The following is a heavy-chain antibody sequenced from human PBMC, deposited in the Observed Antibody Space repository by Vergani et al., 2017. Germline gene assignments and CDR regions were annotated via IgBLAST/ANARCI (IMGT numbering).Heavy chain of an antibody. CDR3: ARGRTVTTKFDY. V-gene: IGHV4-34*01. J-gene: IGHJ4*02. D-gene: IGHD4-17*01. Sequence: QVQLQQWGAGLLKPSETLSLTCAVYGGSFSGYYWSWIRQPPGKGLEWIGEINHSGSTNYNPSIKSRVTISVDTSKNQFSLKLSSVTAADTAVYYCARGRTVTTKFDYWGQGTLVTVSS. CDR1: GGSFSGYY. CDR2: INHSGST.